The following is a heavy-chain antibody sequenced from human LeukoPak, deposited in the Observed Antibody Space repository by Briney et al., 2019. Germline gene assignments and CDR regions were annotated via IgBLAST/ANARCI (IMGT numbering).Heavy chain of an antibody. J-gene: IGHJ4*02. CDR2: ITGSGGST. V-gene: IGHV3-23*01. CDR3: AKDTGDDSSGYYDY. Sequence: GGSVRLSCAASGFTFSSYAMSWVRQAPGKGVEWVSAITGSGGSTYYADSVKGRFTISRDNSKNTLYLQMNSLRAEDTAVYYCAKDTGDDSSGYYDYWGQGTLVTVSS. D-gene: IGHD3-22*01. CDR1: GFTFSSYA.